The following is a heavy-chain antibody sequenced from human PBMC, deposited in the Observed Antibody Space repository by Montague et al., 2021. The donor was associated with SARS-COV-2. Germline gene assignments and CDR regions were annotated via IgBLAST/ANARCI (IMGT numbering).Heavy chain of an antibody. CDR2: IWYDGSNK. D-gene: IGHD6-19*01. Sequence: SLRLSCAASGFTFSSYGMHWVRQAPGKGLEWVAVIWYDGSNKYYADSVKGRCTISRDNSKNTLYLQMNSLRAEDTAVYYCARESAGIAVTVDYWGQGTLVTVSS. V-gene: IGHV3-33*01. CDR3: ARESAGIAVTVDY. CDR1: GFTFSSYG. J-gene: IGHJ4*02.